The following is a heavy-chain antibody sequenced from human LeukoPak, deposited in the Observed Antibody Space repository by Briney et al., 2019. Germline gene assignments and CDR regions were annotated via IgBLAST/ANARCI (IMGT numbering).Heavy chain of an antibody. CDR3: ASYCSSTSCYHYYYYMDV. CDR2: IYHSGST. D-gene: IGHD2-2*01. Sequence: SETLSLTCTVSGYSISSGYYWGWIRQPPGKGLEWIGSIYHSGSTYYNPSLKSQVTISVDTSKNQFSLKLSSVTAADTAVYYCASYCSSTSCYHYYYYMDVWGKGTTVTVSS. J-gene: IGHJ6*03. CDR1: GYSISSGYY. V-gene: IGHV4-38-2*02.